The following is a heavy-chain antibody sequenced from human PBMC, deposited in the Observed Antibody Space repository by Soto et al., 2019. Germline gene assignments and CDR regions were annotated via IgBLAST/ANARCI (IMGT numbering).Heavy chain of an antibody. CDR3: ASGSPRAVRGVDHYYGMDV. Sequence: QVQLQQWGAGLLKPSETLSLTCAVYGGSFSGYYWSWIRQPPGKGLEWIGEIDHSGGTDYNASLKSRVTISIDTSKNQFSLKLSSVTAADTAVYYCASGSPRAVRGVDHYYGMDVWGQGTTVTVSS. V-gene: IGHV4-34*01. J-gene: IGHJ6*02. CDR1: GGSFSGYY. CDR2: IDHSGGT. D-gene: IGHD3-10*01.